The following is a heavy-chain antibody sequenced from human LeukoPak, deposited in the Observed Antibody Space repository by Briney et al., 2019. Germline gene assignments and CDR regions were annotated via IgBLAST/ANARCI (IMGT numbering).Heavy chain of an antibody. CDR3: ARDVGYYDSSGYYLYYFDY. D-gene: IGHD3-22*01. CDR1: GGTFSSYA. J-gene: IGHJ4*02. V-gene: IGHV1-69*13. Sequence: SVKVSCKASGGTFSSYAISWVRQAPGQGLEWMGGIIPIFGTANYAQKFQGRVTITADESTSTAYMELSSLRSEDTAVYYCARDVGYYDSSGYYLYYFDYWGQGTLVTVSS. CDR2: IIPIFGTA.